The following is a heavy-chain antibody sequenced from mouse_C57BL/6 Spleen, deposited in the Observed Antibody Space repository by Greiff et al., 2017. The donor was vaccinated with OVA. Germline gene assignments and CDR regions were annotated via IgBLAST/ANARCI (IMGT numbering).Heavy chain of an antibody. Sequence: EVKLQESGPGLVKPSQSLSLTCSVTGYSITSGYYWNWIRQFPGNKLEWMGYISYDGSNNYNPSLKNRISIARDTSKNQFFLKLNSVTTEDTATYYCARGTGFDYWGQGTTLTVSS. D-gene: IGHD4-1*01. CDR3: ARGTGFDY. CDR2: ISYDGSN. J-gene: IGHJ2*01. V-gene: IGHV3-6*01. CDR1: GYSITSGYY.